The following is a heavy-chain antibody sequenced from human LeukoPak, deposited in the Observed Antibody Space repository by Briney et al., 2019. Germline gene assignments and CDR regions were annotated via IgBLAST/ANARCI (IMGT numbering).Heavy chain of an antibody. Sequence: PGGSLRLSCAASGFIFSSYAMSWVRQAPGKGLEWVSAISGSGGSTYYADSVKGRFTISRDNSKNTLYLQMNSLRAEDTAVYYRPKALEGQWLAHLAFACSGQGSLVTVSS. V-gene: IGHV3-23*01. CDR2: ISGSGGST. J-gene: IGHJ4*02. D-gene: IGHD6-19*01. CDR1: GFIFSSYA. CDR3: PKALEGQWLAHLAFAC.